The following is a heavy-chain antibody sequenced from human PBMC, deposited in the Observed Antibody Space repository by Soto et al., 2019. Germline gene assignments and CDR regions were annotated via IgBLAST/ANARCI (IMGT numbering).Heavy chain of an antibody. CDR2: IYHSGST. J-gene: IGHJ5*02. V-gene: IGHV4-4*02. D-gene: IGHD2-15*01. Sequence: QVQLQESGPGLVKPSGTLSLTCAVSSGSISSSNWWSWVRQPPGKGLEWIGEIYHSGSTNYNPSLTSRVTISVDKSKNQFSLQLSSVTAADTAVYYCARARVTCSGGSCYTRGNWFDPWGQGTLVTVSS. CDR3: ARARVTCSGGSCYTRGNWFDP. CDR1: SGSISSSNW.